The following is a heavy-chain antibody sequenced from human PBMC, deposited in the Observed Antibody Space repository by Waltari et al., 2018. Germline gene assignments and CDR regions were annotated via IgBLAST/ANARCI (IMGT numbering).Heavy chain of an antibody. CDR3: ARHGQSYLDY. Sequence: QVQLVESGGGGVQPGRSLRLSCAASGFTFSSYAMHWVRQAPGKGLEWVAVISYDGSNKYYADSVKGRFTISRDNSKNTLYLQMNSLRAEDTAVYYCARHGQSYLDYWGQGTLVTVSS. CDR1: GFTFSSYA. J-gene: IGHJ4*02. CDR2: ISYDGSNK. V-gene: IGHV3-30-3*01. D-gene: IGHD6-19*01.